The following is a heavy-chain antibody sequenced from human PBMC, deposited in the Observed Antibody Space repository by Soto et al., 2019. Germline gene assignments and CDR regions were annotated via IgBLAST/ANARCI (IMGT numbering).Heavy chain of an antibody. D-gene: IGHD4-4*01. Sequence: ASVKVSCKASGITFTTYAIHWVRQAPGQRLEWMGWINAGNGDTRYSQKFQGRVTLTRDTSASTAYMELSSLRSEDTAVYYCASSYSNYALIDCYYYGMDVWGQGTTLTVSS. CDR1: GITFTTYA. CDR3: ASSYSNYALIDCYYYGMDV. CDR2: INAGNGDT. J-gene: IGHJ6*02. V-gene: IGHV1-3*01.